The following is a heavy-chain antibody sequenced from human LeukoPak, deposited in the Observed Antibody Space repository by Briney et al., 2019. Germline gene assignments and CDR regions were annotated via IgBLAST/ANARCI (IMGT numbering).Heavy chain of an antibody. CDR2: INPNSGGT. CDR3: ARDHCSSTSCSIYYYYYGMDV. CDR1: GYTFTGYY. Sequence: ASVKVSCKASGYTFTGYYMHWVRQAPGQGLEWMGWINPNSGGTNYAQKFQGRVTMTRDTSISTAYMELSRLRSDDTAVYHCARDHCSSTSCSIYYYYYGMDVWGQGTTVTVSS. J-gene: IGHJ6*02. V-gene: IGHV1-2*02. D-gene: IGHD2-2*01.